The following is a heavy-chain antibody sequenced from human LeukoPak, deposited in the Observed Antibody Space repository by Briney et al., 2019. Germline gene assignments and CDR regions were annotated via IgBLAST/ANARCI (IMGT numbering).Heavy chain of an antibody. V-gene: IGHV3-23*01. CDR3: AKFLPTHIVVANYYFDY. J-gene: IGHJ4*02. CDR1: GFTFSNYA. D-gene: IGHD2-21*01. Sequence: GGSLRLSCAASGFTFSNYAMSWVRQAPGKGLEWVSAISGSGGSAYYADSVKGRFTISRDNSKNTLYLQMNSLRAEDTAVYYCAKFLPTHIVVANYYFDYWGQGTLVTVSS. CDR2: ISGSGGSA.